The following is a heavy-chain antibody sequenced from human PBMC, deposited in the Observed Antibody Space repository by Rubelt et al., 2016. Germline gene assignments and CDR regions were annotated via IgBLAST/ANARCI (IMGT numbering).Heavy chain of an antibody. CDR3: ARLSTGRGEYYFDY. J-gene: IGHJ4*02. D-gene: IGHD3-16*01. Sequence: QVQLQQWGAGLLKPSETLSLTCGVYGASFSGNYWSWIRQPPGKGLEWVSYISTSNSYTYYADSVKGRFTISRDNAKNSLYLQMSSLRAEDTAVYYCARLSTGRGEYYFDYWGQGTLVTVSS. V-gene: IGHV3-11*06. CDR1: GASFSGNY. CDR2: ISTSNSYT.